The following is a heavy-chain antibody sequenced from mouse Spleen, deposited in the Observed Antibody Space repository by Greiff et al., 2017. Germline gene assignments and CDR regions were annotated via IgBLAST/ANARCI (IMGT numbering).Heavy chain of an antibody. J-gene: IGHJ2*01. CDR2: ISSGGGNT. V-gene: IGHV5-9*04. D-gene: IGHD2-5*01. CDR1: GFTFSSYT. Sequence: EVQVVESGGGLVKPGGSLKLSCAASGFTFSSYTMSWVRQTPAKRLEWVATISSGGGNTYYPDSVKGRFTISRDNARNTLYLQMSSLRSEDTAMYYCARQRAIYSNYPYYFDDWGQGTTLTVSS. CDR3: ARQRAIYSNYPYYFDD.